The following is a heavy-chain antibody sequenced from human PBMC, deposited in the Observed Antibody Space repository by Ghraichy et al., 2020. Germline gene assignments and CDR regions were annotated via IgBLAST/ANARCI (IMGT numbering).Heavy chain of an antibody. CDR2: LYYSGRT. J-gene: IGHJ4*02. Sequence: SETLSLTCTVSGGSISISYYWGWIRQPPGKGLEWIGSLYYSGRTYSNPSLKSRVTISVDTSKNQFSLKLNAVTAADTALYYCARQGVRGLAYFDNWGQGTLVTVSS. CDR1: GGSISISYY. V-gene: IGHV4-39*01. D-gene: IGHD3-10*02. CDR3: ARQGVRGLAYFDN.